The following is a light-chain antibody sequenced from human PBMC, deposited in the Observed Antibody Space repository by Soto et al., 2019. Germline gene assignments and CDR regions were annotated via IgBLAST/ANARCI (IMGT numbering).Light chain of an antibody. CDR1: QGITSSY. CDR2: GAS. CDR3: QQYDSSPLT. Sequence: EIVLTQSPGTLSSSPGERATLSCRASQGITSSYLAWYQQKPGQAPRLRIYGASIRDTGIPDRFSGSGSGTDFTLTISSLEPEDFAVYYCQQYDSSPLTFGGGTKVEIK. V-gene: IGKV3-20*01. J-gene: IGKJ4*01.